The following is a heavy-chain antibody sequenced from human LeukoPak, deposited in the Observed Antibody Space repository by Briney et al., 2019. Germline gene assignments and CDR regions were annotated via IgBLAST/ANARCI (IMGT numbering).Heavy chain of an antibody. CDR2: INPNSGGT. CDR3: ARDGAYYGSGSQFDY. V-gene: IGHV1-2*02. D-gene: IGHD3-10*01. CDR1: GYTFTDSY. Sequence: ASVKVSCKASGYTFTDSYIHWVRQAPGQGLEWMGWINPNSGGTNYAQKFQGRVTMTRDTSISTAYMELSRLRSDDTAVYYCARDGAYYGSGSQFDYWGQGTLATVSS. J-gene: IGHJ4*02.